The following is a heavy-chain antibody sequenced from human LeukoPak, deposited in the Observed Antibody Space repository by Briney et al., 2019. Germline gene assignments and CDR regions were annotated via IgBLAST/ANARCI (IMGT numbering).Heavy chain of an antibody. V-gene: IGHV4-4*07. CDR1: GGSISSYY. CDR3: ARLYGSGSYYRYYFDY. CDR2: IYTSGST. J-gene: IGHJ4*02. Sequence: SETLSLTCTVSGGSISSYYWSWIRQPAGKGLEWIGRIYTSGSTYYNPSLKSRVTMSVDTSKNQFSLKLSSVTAADTAVYYCARLYGSGSYYRYYFDYWGQGTLVTVSS. D-gene: IGHD3-10*01.